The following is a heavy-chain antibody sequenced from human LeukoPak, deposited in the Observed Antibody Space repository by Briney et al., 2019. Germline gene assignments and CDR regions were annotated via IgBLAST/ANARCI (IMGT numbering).Heavy chain of an antibody. CDR2: ISYSGANS. D-gene: IGHD4-17*01. J-gene: IGHJ4*02. V-gene: IGHV3-23*01. CDR1: GFTFSGSA. Sequence: GGSLRLSCAASGFTFSGSAMSWVRQAPGEGLEWVSLISYSGANSYYTDSVRGRFTISRDNSKDTLFLQMNSLRAEDTAIYYCARPGRATVTRLDYWGQGTLVTVTS. CDR3: ARPGRATVTRLDY.